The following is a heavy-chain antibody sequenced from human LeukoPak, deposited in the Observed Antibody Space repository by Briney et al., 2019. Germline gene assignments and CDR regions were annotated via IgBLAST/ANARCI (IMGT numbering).Heavy chain of an antibody. Sequence: GGSLRLSCAASGFTFSSYAMHWVRQAPGKGLEWVAVISYDGSNKYYADSVKGRFTISRDNSKNTLYLQMNSLRAEDTAVYYCARDSGRGLRLGELSLNYWGQGTLVTVSS. J-gene: IGHJ4*02. D-gene: IGHD3-16*02. CDR1: GFTFSSYA. CDR3: ARDSGRGLRLGELSLNY. CDR2: ISYDGSNK. V-gene: IGHV3-30*04.